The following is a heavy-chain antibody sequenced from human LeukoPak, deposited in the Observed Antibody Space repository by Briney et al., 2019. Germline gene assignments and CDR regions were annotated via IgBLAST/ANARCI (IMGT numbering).Heavy chain of an antibody. J-gene: IGHJ6*02. Sequence: ASVKVSCKASGGTFSSYAISWVRQAPGQGLEWMGGIIPIFGTANYAQKFQGRVTITADESTSTAYMELSSLRSVDTAVYYCARVIGATLDHGMDVWGQGTTVTVSS. CDR2: IIPIFGTA. CDR3: ARVIGATLDHGMDV. CDR1: GGTFSSYA. D-gene: IGHD1-26*01. V-gene: IGHV1-69*13.